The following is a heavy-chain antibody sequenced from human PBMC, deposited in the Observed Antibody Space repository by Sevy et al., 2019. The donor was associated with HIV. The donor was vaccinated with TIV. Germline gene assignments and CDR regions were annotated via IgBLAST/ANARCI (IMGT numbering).Heavy chain of an antibody. CDR3: AGLVVVAALPID. CDR1: GFTFSGYA. V-gene: IGHV3-30-3*01. CDR2: ISYDGSNK. J-gene: IGHJ4*02. D-gene: IGHD2-15*01. Sequence: GGSLRLSCAASGFTFSGYAMHWVRQAPGKGLEWVAVISYDGSNKYYADSVKGRFTISRDNSKNTLYLQMNSLRAEDTAVYYCAGLVVVAALPIDWGQGTLVTVSS.